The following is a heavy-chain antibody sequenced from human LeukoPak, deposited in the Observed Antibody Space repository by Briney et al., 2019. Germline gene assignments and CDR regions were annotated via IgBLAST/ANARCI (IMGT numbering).Heavy chain of an antibody. D-gene: IGHD3-22*01. CDR1: GGSVSSGSYY. CDR3: AREMIVVVPLANWFDP. V-gene: IGHV4-61*01. Sequence: PSETLSLTCTVSGGSVSSGSYYWSWIRQPPGKGLEWIGYIYYSGSTNYNPSLKSRVTISVYTSKNQFSLKLSSVTAADTAVYYCAREMIVVVPLANWFDPWGQGTLVTVSS. J-gene: IGHJ5*02. CDR2: IYYSGST.